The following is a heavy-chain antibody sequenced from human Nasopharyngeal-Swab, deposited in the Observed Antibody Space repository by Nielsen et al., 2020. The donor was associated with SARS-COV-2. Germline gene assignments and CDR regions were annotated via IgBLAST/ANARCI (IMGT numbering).Heavy chain of an antibody. Sequence: SHTLSLTCAISGDSVSNNRASWSWIRQSPSRVLEWLGMTYYRSQWNYDYADSVRGRVTVNPDTSRNQVSLHLNSVTPEDTAVYYCARIQQQLPGIVWGQGTMVIVSS. CDR3: ARIQQQLPGIV. CDR2: TYYRSQWNY. CDR1: GDSVSNNRAS. V-gene: IGHV6-1*01. J-gene: IGHJ3*01. D-gene: IGHD6-13*01.